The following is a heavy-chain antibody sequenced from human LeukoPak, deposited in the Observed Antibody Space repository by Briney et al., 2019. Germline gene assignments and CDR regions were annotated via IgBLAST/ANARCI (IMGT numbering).Heavy chain of an antibody. CDR2: INVNGGAM. Sequence: PGGSLRLSCAASGFSFKDYYFSWIRQAPGKGLEWVSFINVNGGAMYYADFVKGRFTISRDNAKNSLYLEMNSLRVEDTAVYYCARGPRILAAGSYYFDYWGQGSLVTVSS. V-gene: IGHV3-11*01. J-gene: IGHJ4*02. CDR1: GFSFKDYY. D-gene: IGHD6-13*01. CDR3: ARGPRILAAGSYYFDY.